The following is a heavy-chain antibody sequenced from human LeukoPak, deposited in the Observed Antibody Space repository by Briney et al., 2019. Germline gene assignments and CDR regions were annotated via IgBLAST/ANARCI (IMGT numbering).Heavy chain of an antibody. J-gene: IGHJ3*02. Sequence: GGFLRLSCAASGFTFSSYSMNWVRQAPGKGLEWVSSISSSSSYIYYADSVKGRFTISRDNAKNSLYLQMNSLRAEDTAVYYCARLSYDKGITMIVVVQADAFDIWGQGTMVTVSS. CDR1: GFTFSSYS. CDR2: ISSSSSYI. D-gene: IGHD3-22*01. CDR3: ARLSYDKGITMIVVVQADAFDI. V-gene: IGHV3-21*01.